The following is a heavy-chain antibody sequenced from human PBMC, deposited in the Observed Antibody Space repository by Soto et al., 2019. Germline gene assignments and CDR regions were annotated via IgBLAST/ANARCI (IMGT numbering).Heavy chain of an antibody. J-gene: IGHJ4*02. CDR3: APRLHCHPPY. Sequence: QITLKESGPTLVKPTQTLTLTCTFSGFSLSTSGVGVGWIRQPPGKALEWLALIYWDDDKRYSPSLKSRPTNPQDTSKKPVVLTMNNLDPFDTATSFCAPRLHCHPPYWGQGTLVTVSS. CDR2: IYWDDDK. V-gene: IGHV2-5*02. CDR1: GFSLSTSGVG. D-gene: IGHD2-21*01.